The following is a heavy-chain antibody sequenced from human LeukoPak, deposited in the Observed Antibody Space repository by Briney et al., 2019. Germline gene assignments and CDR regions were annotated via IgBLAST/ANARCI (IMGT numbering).Heavy chain of an antibody. J-gene: IGHJ6*03. V-gene: IGHV4-59*01. CDR2: IDYSGST. Sequence: SETLSLTCTVSGGSLSSYYCTWIRQPPGKGLEWIGYIDYSGSTNYNPSLKRRVTISADTSKNQFSLKLNSVTAADTAVYYCARGFHYYYMDVWGKGTTVTVSS. CDR3: ARGFHYYYMDV. CDR1: GGSLSSYY.